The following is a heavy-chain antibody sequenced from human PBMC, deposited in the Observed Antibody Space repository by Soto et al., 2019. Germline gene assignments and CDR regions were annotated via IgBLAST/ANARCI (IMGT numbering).Heavy chain of an antibody. CDR3: ARDQRGVARKGYFYYGMDV. CDR2: INGDNGDT. Sequence: QVQVVQSGAEVKKPGASVRLSCKASGYILSTHAMHWARQAPGQRLEWMGWINGDNGDTKYSQKFQGRVIITRDTSANTAYMELNSLTCEDTAVYYCARDQRGVARKGYFYYGMDVWGQGTAVTVSS. V-gene: IGHV1-3*01. J-gene: IGHJ6*02. D-gene: IGHD6-19*01. CDR1: GYILSTHA.